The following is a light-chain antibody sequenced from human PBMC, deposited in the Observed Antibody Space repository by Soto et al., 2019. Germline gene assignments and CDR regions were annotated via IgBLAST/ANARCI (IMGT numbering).Light chain of an antibody. J-gene: IGKJ4*01. V-gene: IGKV3-20*01. Sequence: EVVLTQSPGTLSLSPGDRATLSCTASQSVSSNSLAWYQQIPGQPPRLLINGASIRATGVPDRFTGSGSETHFTLTISELEPEDFAVLYCQHSGRWPPLTCVGGAKVEIK. CDR1: QSVSSNS. CDR3: QHSGRWPPLT. CDR2: GAS.